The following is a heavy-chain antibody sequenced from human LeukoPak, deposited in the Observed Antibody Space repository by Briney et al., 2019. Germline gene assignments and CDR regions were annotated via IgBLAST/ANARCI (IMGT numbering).Heavy chain of an antibody. J-gene: IGHJ4*02. Sequence: PSQTLSLTCTVSGGSISSGSYYWSWIRQPAGTGLEWIGRIYTSGSTNYNPSLKSRVTISVGTSKNQFSLKLSSVTAADTAVYYCARGRKAMDFDYWGQGTLVTVSS. V-gene: IGHV4-61*02. CDR3: ARGRKAMDFDY. D-gene: IGHD5-18*01. CDR2: IYTSGST. CDR1: GGSISSGSYY.